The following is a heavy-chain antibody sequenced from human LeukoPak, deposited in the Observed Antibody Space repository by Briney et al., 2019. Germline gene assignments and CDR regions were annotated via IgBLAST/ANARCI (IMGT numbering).Heavy chain of an antibody. CDR1: GGTFSSYT. D-gene: IGHD4-17*01. CDR3: ARDMKNSPSPYGSVFDY. V-gene: IGHV1-69*04. J-gene: IGHJ4*02. Sequence: SVKVSCKASGGTFSSYTISWVRQAPGQGPEWMGRIIPILGITNYAQNFQGRVTITADKSTSTAYMELSSLSSEDTAVYYCARDMKNSPSPYGSVFDYWGQGTLVTVSS. CDR2: IIPILGIT.